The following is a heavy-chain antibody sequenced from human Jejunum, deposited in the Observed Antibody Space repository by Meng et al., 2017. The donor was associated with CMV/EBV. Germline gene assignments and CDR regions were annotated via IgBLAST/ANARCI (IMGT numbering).Heavy chain of an antibody. CDR1: GFNFGSYW. D-gene: IGHD3-10*01. Sequence: SGFNFGSYWMAWVRHAPGKGLEWVASMKEDGSEIHYVDSVKGRFTISRDNAKNSLYLQMNTLRVEDTALYYCARGEYELLFGAFDIWGQGTVVTVSS. CDR2: MKEDGSEI. CDR3: ARGEYELLFGAFDI. J-gene: IGHJ3*02. V-gene: IGHV3-7*01.